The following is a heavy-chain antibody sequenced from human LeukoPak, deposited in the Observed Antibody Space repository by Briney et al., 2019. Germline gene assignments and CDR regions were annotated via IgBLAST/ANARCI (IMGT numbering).Heavy chain of an antibody. J-gene: IGHJ4*02. CDR1: RFTFSSYS. V-gene: IGHV3-21*01. CDR2: ISSSSSYI. D-gene: IGHD6-19*01. Sequence: GGSLRLSCAASRFTFSSYSMNWVRQAPGKGLEWVSSISSSSSYIYYADSVKGRFTISRDNAKNSLYLQMNSLRAEDTAVYYCARGRAVAGTGGSYWGQGTLVTVSS. CDR3: ARGRAVAGTGGSY.